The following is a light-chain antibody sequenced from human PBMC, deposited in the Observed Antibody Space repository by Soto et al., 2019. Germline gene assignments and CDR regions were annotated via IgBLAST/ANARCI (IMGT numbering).Light chain of an antibody. CDR1: RTVSNW. J-gene: IGKJ1*01. CDR2: AAS. CDR3: QQSYSTPWT. Sequence: DIQMTQSPGTLSAAVVGRGAISGRASRTVSNWLAWYQQKPGKAPKLLIYAASSLQSGVPSRFSGSGSGTDFTLTISSLQPEDFATYYCQQSYSTPWTFGQGTKVDIK. V-gene: IGKV1-39*01.